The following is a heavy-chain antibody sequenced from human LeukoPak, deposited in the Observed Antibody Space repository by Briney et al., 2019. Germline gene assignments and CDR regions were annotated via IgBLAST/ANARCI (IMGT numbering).Heavy chain of an antibody. CDR3: ARYRFVVGATDSFDI. CDR2: MNEYGSEI. V-gene: IGHV3-7*01. CDR1: GFAFCGYS. J-gene: IGHJ3*02. Sequence: GGSLRLSCAVSGFAFCGYSMSWVRQAPGKGLEWVAKMNEYGSEIFYLDSVKGRFTISRDNAKNSLYLQMNSLRAEDTALYYCARYRFVVGATDSFDIWGQGTMVTVSS. D-gene: IGHD1-26*01.